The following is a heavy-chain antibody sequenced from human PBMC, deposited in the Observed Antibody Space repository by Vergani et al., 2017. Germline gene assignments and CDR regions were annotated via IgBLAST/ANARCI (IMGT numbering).Heavy chain of an antibody. D-gene: IGHD3-10*01. CDR1: GGTFSSYA. J-gene: IGHJ4*02. Sequence: QVQLVQSGAEVKKPGSSVKVSCKASGGTFSSYAISWVRQAPGQGLEWMGGFDPEDGETIYAQKFQGRVTMTEVTSTDTAYMELSSLRSEDTAVYYCATARVRGVIRPEYWGQGTLVTVSS. CDR2: FDPEDGET. V-gene: IGHV1-24*01. CDR3: ATARVRGVIRPEY.